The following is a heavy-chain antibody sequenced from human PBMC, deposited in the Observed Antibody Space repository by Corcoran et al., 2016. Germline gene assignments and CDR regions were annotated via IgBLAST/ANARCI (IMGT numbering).Heavy chain of an antibody. V-gene: IGHV3-49*05. Sequence: EVQLVESGGGLVKPGRSLRLSCTASGFTFGDYAMSWFRQAPGKGLEWVGFIRSKAYGGTTEYAASVKGRFTISRDDSKSIAYLQMNSMKTEDTAVYYCTRGCRDGYNWVSYYFDYWGQGTLVTVSS. D-gene: IGHD5-12*01. CDR2: IRSKAYGGTT. CDR3: TRGCRDGYNWVSYYFDY. J-gene: IGHJ4*02. CDR1: GFTFGDYA.